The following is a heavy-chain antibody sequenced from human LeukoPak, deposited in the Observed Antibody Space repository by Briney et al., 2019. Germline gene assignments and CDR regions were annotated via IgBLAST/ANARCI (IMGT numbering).Heavy chain of an antibody. CDR1: GYTFTGYY. V-gene: IGHV1-2*02. Sequence: GASVKVSCKASGYTFTGYYMHWVRQAPGQGLEWMGWINPNSGGTSYAQKFQGRVTMTRGTSISTAYMELSRLRSDDTAVYYCARDGSGSYYMYPGGYWGQGTPVTVSS. D-gene: IGHD3-10*01. J-gene: IGHJ4*02. CDR2: INPNSGGT. CDR3: ARDGSGSYYMYPGGY.